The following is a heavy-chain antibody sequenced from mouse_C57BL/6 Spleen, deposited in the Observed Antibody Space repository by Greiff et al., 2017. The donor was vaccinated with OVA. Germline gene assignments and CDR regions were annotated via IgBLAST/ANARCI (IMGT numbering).Heavy chain of an antibody. J-gene: IGHJ4*01. CDR1: GYTFTSYW. V-gene: IGHV1-55*01. Sequence: QVQLQQPGAELVKPGASVKMSCKASGYTFTSYWITWVKQRPGQGLEWIGDIYPGSGSTNYNEKFKSKATLTVDTSSSTAYMQLSSLTSEDSAVYYCARSGTTVVAYVDYWGQGTSVTVSS. CDR3: ARSGTTVVAYVDY. CDR2: IYPGSGST. D-gene: IGHD1-1*01.